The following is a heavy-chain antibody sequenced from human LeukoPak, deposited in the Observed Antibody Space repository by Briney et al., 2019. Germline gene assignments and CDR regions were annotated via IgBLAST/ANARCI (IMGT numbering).Heavy chain of an antibody. CDR3: ARQVPGNFDY. J-gene: IGHJ4*02. D-gene: IGHD3-10*01. V-gene: IGHV4-59*08. CDR2: IYYSGST. CDR1: GGSISSYY. Sequence: PSETLSLTCTVSGGSISSYYWSWIRQPPGEGLEWIGYIYYSGSTNHNPSLQSRVTISGEKSKKQFSLKLSSVTAAVTAVYYCARQVPGNFDYWGRGTLVTVSS.